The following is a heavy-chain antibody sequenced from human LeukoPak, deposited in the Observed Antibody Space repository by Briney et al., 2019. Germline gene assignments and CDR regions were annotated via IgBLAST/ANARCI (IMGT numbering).Heavy chain of an antibody. Sequence: PSETLSLTCTVSGGPIFSSPFYWGWIRQPPGKXLVWIASVYYNGITYYNPSLKSRVTISVDTSKNQFALKVTSVTAADTAIYYCARLMTTVATWGQGTLVTVSS. CDR3: ARLMTTVAT. V-gene: IGHV4-39*01. J-gene: IGHJ4*02. CDR1: GGPIFSSPFY. CDR2: VYYNGIT. D-gene: IGHD4-11*01.